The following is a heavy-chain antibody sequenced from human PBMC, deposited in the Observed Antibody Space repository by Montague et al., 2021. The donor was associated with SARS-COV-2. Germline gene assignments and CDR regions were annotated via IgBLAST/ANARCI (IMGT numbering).Heavy chain of an antibody. V-gene: IGHV3-15*01. D-gene: IGHD1-7*01. Sequence: SRSLSCSASGFTFSNAWMSWVRQAPGKGLEWVGRINSKTDGGSTDSAAPVKAGFTISRDDSKNTLYLQMNSLKTEDTAVYYCTTDPDCNYVLWVPNWGQGTLVTVSS. CDR3: TTDPDCNYVLWVPN. J-gene: IGHJ4*02. CDR2: INSKTDGGST. CDR1: GFTFSNAW.